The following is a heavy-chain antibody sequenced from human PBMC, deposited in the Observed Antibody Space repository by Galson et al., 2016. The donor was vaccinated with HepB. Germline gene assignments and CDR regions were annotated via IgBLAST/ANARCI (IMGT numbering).Heavy chain of an antibody. V-gene: IGHV3-66*02. J-gene: IGHJ5*01. D-gene: IGHD6-19*01. CDR2: IYSGGST. CDR3: TRDGWTSNWFGY. Sequence: SLRLSCAGSGFTVSTDYMSWVRQAPGKGLEWVSIIYSGGSTYYADSVKGRFSISRDNSKNTLYLQRDSLRVEDTAVYYCTRDGWTSNWFGYWGQGTLVTVSS. CDR1: GFTVSTDY.